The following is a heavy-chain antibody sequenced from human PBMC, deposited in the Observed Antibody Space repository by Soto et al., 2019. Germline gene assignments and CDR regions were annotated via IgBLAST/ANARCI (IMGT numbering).Heavy chain of an antibody. Sequence: KSGGSLRLSCAASGFTFSSYSMNWVRQAPGKGLEWVSSISSSSSYIYYADSVKGRFTISRDNAKNSLYLQMNSLRAEDTAVYYCARPVMTTVTTRGYHSPDYGMDVWGQGTTVTVSS. CDR1: GFTFSSYS. CDR3: ARPVMTTVTTRGYHSPDYGMDV. CDR2: ISSSSSYI. V-gene: IGHV3-21*01. J-gene: IGHJ6*02. D-gene: IGHD4-4*01.